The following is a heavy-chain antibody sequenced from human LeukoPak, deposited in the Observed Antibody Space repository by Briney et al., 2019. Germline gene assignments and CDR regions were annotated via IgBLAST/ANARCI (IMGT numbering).Heavy chain of an antibody. V-gene: IGHV3-7*01. J-gene: IGHJ4*02. CDR1: GFTFSDYW. Sequence: GGSLRLSFAASGFTFSDYWMTWVRQAPGKGLEWVASIKYDGSDKNYVDSVKGRFTISRDNAKNSLDLQMNSLRAEDTAVYYCARDVPYGATTLDYWGQGTLVTVSS. CDR2: IKYDGSDK. D-gene: IGHD4/OR15-4a*01. CDR3: ARDVPYGATTLDY.